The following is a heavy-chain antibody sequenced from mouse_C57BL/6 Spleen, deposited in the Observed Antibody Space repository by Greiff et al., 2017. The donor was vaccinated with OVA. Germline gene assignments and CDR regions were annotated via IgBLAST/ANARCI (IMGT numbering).Heavy chain of an antibody. J-gene: IGHJ4*01. CDR1: GYTFTNYW. Sequence: QVQLQQSGAELVRPGTSVKMSCKASGYTFTNYWIGWAKQRPGHGLEWIGDIYPGGGYTNYNEKFKGKATLTADKSSSTAYMQFSSLTSEDSAVYYCARSSSFITTVVADYYAMDYWGQGTSVTVSS. V-gene: IGHV1-63*01. CDR3: ARSSSFITTVVADYYAMDY. CDR2: IYPGGGYT. D-gene: IGHD1-1*01.